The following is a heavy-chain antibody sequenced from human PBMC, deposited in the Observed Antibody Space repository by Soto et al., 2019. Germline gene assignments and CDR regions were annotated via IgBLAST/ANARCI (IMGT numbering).Heavy chain of an antibody. V-gene: IGHV1-18*01. D-gene: IGHD6-19*01. CDR2: ISAYNGNT. CDR3: AREIAVATGALGY. CDR1: GYTFTSYG. Sequence: ASVKVSCKASGYTFTSYGISWVRQAPGQGLEWMGWISAYNGNTNYAQKLQGRVTINPDTSKNQFSLQLNSVTPEDTAVYYCAREIAVATGALGYWGQGTLVTVSS. J-gene: IGHJ4*02.